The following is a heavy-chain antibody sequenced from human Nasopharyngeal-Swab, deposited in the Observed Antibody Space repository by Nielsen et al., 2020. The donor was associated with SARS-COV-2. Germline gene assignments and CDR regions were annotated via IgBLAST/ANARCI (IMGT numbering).Heavy chain of an antibody. CDR3: AVHVAGDRPPFDP. Sequence: WVRQAPGQGLEWMGWINTNTGNPTYAQGFTGRFVFSLDTSVSTAYLQISSLKAEDTDVYYCAVHVAGDRPPFDPWGQGTLVTVS. V-gene: IGHV7-4-1*02. D-gene: IGHD6-19*01. J-gene: IGHJ5*02. CDR2: INTNTGNP.